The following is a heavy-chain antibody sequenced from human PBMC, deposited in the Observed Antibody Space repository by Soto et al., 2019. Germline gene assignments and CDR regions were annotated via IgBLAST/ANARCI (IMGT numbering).Heavy chain of an antibody. CDR3: PRGTYWSSTSCDAYNWFAP. CDR1: GGSISSGGYY. D-gene: IGHD2-2*01. Sequence: SETVSLTCTVSGGSISSGGYYWSWIREPPGKGLEWIGYMYYSGSTYYNPSRKSRVTLSVDTSKNQFSLKLSSVTAADTAVYYRPRGTYWSSTSCDAYNWFAPWGPGTLVTVSS. V-gene: IGHV4-30-4*01. J-gene: IGHJ5*02. CDR2: MYYSGST.